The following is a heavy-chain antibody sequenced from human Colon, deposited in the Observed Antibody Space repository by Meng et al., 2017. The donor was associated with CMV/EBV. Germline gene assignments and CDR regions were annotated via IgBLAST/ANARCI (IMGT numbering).Heavy chain of an antibody. Sequence: SVKVSCKASGGTFSSYTISWVRQAPGQGLEWMGRIIPILGIANYAQKFQGRVTITADKSTSTAYMELSSLRSEDTAVYYCARDPLIVVVPAAIRYYYGTDVWGQGTTVTVSS. V-gene: IGHV1-69*04. D-gene: IGHD2-2*01. CDR3: ARDPLIVVVPAAIRYYYGTDV. CDR2: IIPILGIA. CDR1: GGTFSSYT. J-gene: IGHJ6*02.